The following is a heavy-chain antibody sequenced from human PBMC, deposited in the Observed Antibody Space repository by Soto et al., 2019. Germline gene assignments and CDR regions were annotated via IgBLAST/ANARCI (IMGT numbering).Heavy chain of an antibody. V-gene: IGHV4-61*08. CDR1: GGSVSTAGYY. Sequence: QVQLQESRPGLVKPSETLSLNCTVSGGSVSTAGYYWSWLRQPPGKVLEWIGHISYSGTTNYNPSLKSRITISVDTSKNQFSLELSSVTAADTAVYYCERDRFYSGLDVWGQGPTVTVSS. J-gene: IGHJ6*02. CDR2: ISYSGTT. CDR3: ERDRFYSGLDV.